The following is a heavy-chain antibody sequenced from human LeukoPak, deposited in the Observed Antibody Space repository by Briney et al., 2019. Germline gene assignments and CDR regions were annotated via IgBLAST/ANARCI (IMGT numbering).Heavy chain of an antibody. J-gene: IGHJ6*04. Sequence: GGSLRLSCAASGFTFSNAWMSWVRQAPGKGLEWVGRIKSKTDGGTTDYAAPVKGRFTISRDDSRNTLYLQMNSLKTEDTAVYYCTTDGSSGWYKPYGMDVWGKGTTVTVSS. V-gene: IGHV3-15*01. CDR2: IKSKTDGGTT. D-gene: IGHD6-19*01. CDR3: TTDGSSGWYKPYGMDV. CDR1: GFTFSNAW.